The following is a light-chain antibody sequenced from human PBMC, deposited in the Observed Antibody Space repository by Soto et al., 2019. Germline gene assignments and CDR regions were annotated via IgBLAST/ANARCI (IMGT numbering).Light chain of an antibody. Sequence: DIQMTQSPSILSASVGDRVTITCRASQSISSWLAWYQQKPGKAPNLLIHKASHLESGVPSRFSGSGSGTEFTLTISSQQPGDFATYYCQHYNTYPWTFGQGTKVEIK. CDR2: KAS. CDR1: QSISSW. CDR3: QHYNTYPWT. J-gene: IGKJ1*01. V-gene: IGKV1-5*03.